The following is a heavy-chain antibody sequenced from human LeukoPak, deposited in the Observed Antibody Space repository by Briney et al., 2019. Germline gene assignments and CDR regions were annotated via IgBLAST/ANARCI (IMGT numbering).Heavy chain of an antibody. CDR1: GFTFSTYW. CDR2: IKEDGSEK. J-gene: IGHJ4*02. V-gene: IGHV3-7*01. D-gene: IGHD1-14*01. Sequence: PGGPLRLSCAVSGFTFSTYWMSWVRQAPGKGLEWVGNIKEDGSEKYYADSMKGRFTISRDNAKNSLYLQMNSLRVEDTAVYYCARDSFEPDIDYWGQGTLVTVSS. CDR3: ARDSFEPDIDY.